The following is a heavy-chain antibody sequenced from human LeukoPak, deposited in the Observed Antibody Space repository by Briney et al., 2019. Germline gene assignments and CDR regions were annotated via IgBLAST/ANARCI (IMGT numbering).Heavy chain of an antibody. CDR3: AREACSGGSCYSGYFDY. D-gene: IGHD2-15*01. CDR1: GFTVSSNY. V-gene: IGHV3-53*01. Sequence: GGSLRLSCAASGFTVSSNYMSWVRQAPGKGLEWVSVIHSGGSTYYADSVKGRFTVSRDNSKNTLYLQMNSLRAEDTAVYYCAREACSGGSCYSGYFDYWGQGTLVTVSS. CDR2: IHSGGST. J-gene: IGHJ4*02.